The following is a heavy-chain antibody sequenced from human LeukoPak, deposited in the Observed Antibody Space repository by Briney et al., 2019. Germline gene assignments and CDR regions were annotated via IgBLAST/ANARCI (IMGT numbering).Heavy chain of an antibody. CDR1: GGFISSSSYY. D-gene: IGHD5-24*01. V-gene: IGHV4-39*01. J-gene: IGHJ3*02. CDR3: ARPSVEMATIAAFDI. Sequence: SETLSLTCTVSGGFISSSSYYWGWIRQPPGKGLEWIGSIYYSGSTYYNPSLKSRVTISVDTSKNQLSLKLSSVTAADTAVYYCARPSVEMATIAAFDIWGQGTMVTVSS. CDR2: IYYSGST.